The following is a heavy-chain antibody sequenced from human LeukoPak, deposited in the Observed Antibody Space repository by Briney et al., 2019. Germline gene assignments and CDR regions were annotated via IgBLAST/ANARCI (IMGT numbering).Heavy chain of an antibody. CDR3: GRDLLWFGKYYFDY. D-gene: IGHD3-10*01. Sequence: GGSLRLFCAASGFTFSSYWMSWVRQAPGKGLEWVANISQGGSDKYYVDSVKGRFTISRDNAKNSLYLQMNSLRAEDTAVYYCGRDLLWFGKYYFDYWGQGTLVTVSS. CDR2: ISQGGSDK. CDR1: GFTFSSYW. J-gene: IGHJ4*02. V-gene: IGHV3-7*01.